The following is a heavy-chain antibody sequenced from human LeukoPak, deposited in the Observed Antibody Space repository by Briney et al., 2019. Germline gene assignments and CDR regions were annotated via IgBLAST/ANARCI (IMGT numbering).Heavy chain of an antibody. CDR3: ARRRSNNWFDP. CDR2: INPNSGGT. V-gene: IGHV1-2*02. Sequence: ASVKVSCKASGYTFTGYYMHWVRQAPGQGLEWMGWINPNSGGTNHAQKFQGRVTMTRDTSISTAYMELSRLRSDDTAVYYCARRRSNNWFDPWGQGTLVTVSS. CDR1: GYTFTGYY. J-gene: IGHJ5*02.